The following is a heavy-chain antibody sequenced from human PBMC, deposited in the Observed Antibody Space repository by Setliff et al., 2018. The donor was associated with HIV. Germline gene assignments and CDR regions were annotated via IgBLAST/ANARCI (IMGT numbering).Heavy chain of an antibody. D-gene: IGHD3-16*01. CDR2: VYHSGKT. CDR3: AKHDFGEGSCFDP. V-gene: IGHV4-38-2*01. Sequence: SETLSLTCSVSGQFISDGYYWGWIRQPPGKGLEWIGSVYHSGKTYYNPSLKSRVTMSADTSKNQISLMLRSMTAADTAVYYCAKHDFGEGSCFDPWGQGSLVTVSS. J-gene: IGHJ5*02. CDR1: GQFISDGYY.